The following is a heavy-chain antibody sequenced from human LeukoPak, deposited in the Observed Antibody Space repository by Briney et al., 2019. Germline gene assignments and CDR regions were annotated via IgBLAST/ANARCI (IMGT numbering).Heavy chain of an antibody. J-gene: IGHJ4*02. CDR1: GYTFTGYY. V-gene: IGHV1-2*02. CDR2: INPNSGGT. D-gene: IGHD5-12*01. CDR3: ARENSGYARLGDFDY. Sequence: ASVKVSCKASGYTFTGYYMHWVRQAPGQGLEWMGWINPNSGGTNYAQKFQDRVTMTRDTSISTAYMELSRLRSDDTAVYYCARENSGYARLGDFDYWGQGTLVTVSS.